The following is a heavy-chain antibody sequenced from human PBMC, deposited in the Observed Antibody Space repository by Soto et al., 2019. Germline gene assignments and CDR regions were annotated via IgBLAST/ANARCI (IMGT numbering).Heavy chain of an antibody. J-gene: IGHJ4*02. CDR3: ARGRWLRLPDY. V-gene: IGHV1-69*01. CDR2: IIPIFGTP. D-gene: IGHD5-12*01. CDR1: GGTFSTYT. Sequence: QVQLVQSGAEVKKPGSSVKVSCKASGGTFSTYTINWVRQAPGQGLEWMGGIIPIFGTPNYAQRFQARVTIAADESTSTVYMELSGLRSDDTAVYYCARGRWLRLPDYWGQGTLVTVSS.